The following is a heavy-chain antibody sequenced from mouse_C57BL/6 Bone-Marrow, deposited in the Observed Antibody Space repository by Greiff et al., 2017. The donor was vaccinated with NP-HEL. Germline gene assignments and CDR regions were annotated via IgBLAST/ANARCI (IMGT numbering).Heavy chain of an antibody. CDR1: GFTFSDYY. CDR3: ARDYPEGYFDY. J-gene: IGHJ2*01. Sequence: DVKLVESEGGLVQPGSSMKLSCTASGFTFSDYYMAWVRQVPEKGLEWVANINYDGSSTYYLDSLKSRFIISRDNAKNILYLQMSSLKSEDTATYYCARDYPEGYFDYWGQGTTLTVSS. CDR2: INYDGSST. V-gene: IGHV5-16*01.